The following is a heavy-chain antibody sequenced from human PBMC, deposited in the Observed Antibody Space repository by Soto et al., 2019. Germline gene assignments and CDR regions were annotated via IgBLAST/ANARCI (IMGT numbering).Heavy chain of an antibody. CDR3: ASTEQDYDFWSGYTNPYFDY. Sequence: SETLSLTCTVSGGSISSSSYYWGWIRQPPGKGLEWIGSIYYSGSTYYNTSLKIRDTISVDTSKNQFSLKLSSVTAADTAVYYCASTEQDYDFWSGYTNPYFDYWGQGTLVTVSS. CDR2: IYYSGST. CDR1: GGSISSSSYY. V-gene: IGHV4-39*01. D-gene: IGHD3-3*01. J-gene: IGHJ4*02.